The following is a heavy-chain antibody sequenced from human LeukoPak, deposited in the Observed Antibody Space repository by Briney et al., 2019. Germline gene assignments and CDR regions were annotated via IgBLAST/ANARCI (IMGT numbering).Heavy chain of an antibody. CDR2: ISSSSSTI. CDR1: GFTFSSYS. Sequence: GGSLRLSCAASGFTFSSYSMNWVRQAPGKGLEWVSYISSSSSTIYYADSVKGRFTISRDNAKNSLYLQMNSLRDEDTAVYYCTRIFYYGTRGYYPDFWGQGTLASVSS. V-gene: IGHV3-48*02. D-gene: IGHD3-22*01. CDR3: TRIFYYGTRGYYPDF. J-gene: IGHJ4*02.